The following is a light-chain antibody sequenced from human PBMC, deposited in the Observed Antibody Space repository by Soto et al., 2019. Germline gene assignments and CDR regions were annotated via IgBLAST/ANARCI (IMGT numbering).Light chain of an antibody. CDR2: EVS. CDR1: SSDVGGYNY. CDR3: SSYTSSSTAV. Sequence: QSVLTQPDSVSGSPGQSINISCTGTSSDVGGYNYVSWYQQHPGKAPKLMIYEVSNRPSGVSNRFSGSKSDNTASLTISGLQAEDEADYYCSSYTSSSTAVFGTGTKVTVL. J-gene: IGLJ1*01. V-gene: IGLV2-14*01.